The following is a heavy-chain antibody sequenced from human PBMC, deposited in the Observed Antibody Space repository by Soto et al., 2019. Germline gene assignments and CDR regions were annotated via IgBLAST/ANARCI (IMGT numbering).Heavy chain of an antibody. D-gene: IGHD2-15*01. CDR3: ATGVGACSGGSCYSSHYYYGMDV. J-gene: IGHJ6*02. CDR1: GYTLNELS. CDR2: FDPEDGET. V-gene: IGHV1-24*01. Sequence: ASLKVSCKVSGYTLNELSMHWVRQAPGKGLEWMGGFDPEDGETIYAQKFQGRVTMTEDTSTDTAYMELSSLRSEDTAVYYCATGVGACSGGSCYSSHYYYGMDVWGQGTTVTVSS.